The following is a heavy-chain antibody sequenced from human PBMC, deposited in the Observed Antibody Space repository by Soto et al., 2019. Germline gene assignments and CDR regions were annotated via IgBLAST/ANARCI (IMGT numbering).Heavy chain of an antibody. Sequence: QVQLVQSGAEVKKPGASVKVSCKPSGYTFTSYNIHWVRQAPGQGLEWMGTINPSGGDTTYAQKFQGRVTMTRDTSTSTVYMELSSLRPEDTAVYYCARIAAGYWGQGTLVTVSS. J-gene: IGHJ4*02. D-gene: IGHD6-25*01. CDR3: ARIAAGY. CDR1: GYTFTSYN. CDR2: INPSGGDT. V-gene: IGHV1-46*01.